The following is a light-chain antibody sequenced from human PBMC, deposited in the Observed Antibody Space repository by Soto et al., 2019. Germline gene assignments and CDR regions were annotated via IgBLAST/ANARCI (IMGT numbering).Light chain of an antibody. J-gene: IGKJ5*01. CDR2: AAS. CDR3: QQANSFPT. Sequence: DIPLTHSHSSVSESLLDRVTIXFRASQGISSWLAWYQQKPGKAPKLLIYAASSLQSGVPSRFSGSGSGTDFTLTISSLQPEDFATYYCQQANSFPTFGQGTRLEIK. V-gene: IGKV1-12*01. CDR1: QGISSW.